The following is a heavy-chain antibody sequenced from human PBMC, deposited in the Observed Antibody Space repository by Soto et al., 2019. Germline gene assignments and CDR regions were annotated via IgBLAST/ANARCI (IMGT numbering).Heavy chain of an antibody. CDR2: IYFTGST. D-gene: IGHD6-19*01. J-gene: IGHJ4*02. V-gene: IGHV4-31*03. CDR3: ARDWGSSGWPN. CDR1: GHSLSSGGYY. Sequence: SETLSLTCTVSGHSLSSGGYYWSWIRQHPGKGLEWVGYIYFTGSTLYNPSLKSRLAMSLDTSKNQFSLRLTSVTAADTAVYFCARDWGSSGWPNWGQGTLVTVS.